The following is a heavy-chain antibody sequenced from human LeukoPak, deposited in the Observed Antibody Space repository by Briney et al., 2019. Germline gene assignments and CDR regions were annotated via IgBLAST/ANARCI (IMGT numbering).Heavy chain of an antibody. Sequence: GGSLRLSCAASGFTFSSYSMNRVRQAPGKGLEWVSYISSSSSYMYYADSVKGRFTISRDNAKNSLYLQMNSLRAEDTAVYYCGHSGSSDDAFDIWGQGTMVTVSS. CDR2: ISSSSSYM. D-gene: IGHD1-26*01. CDR3: GHSGSSDDAFDI. CDR1: GFTFSSYS. V-gene: IGHV3-21*05. J-gene: IGHJ3*02.